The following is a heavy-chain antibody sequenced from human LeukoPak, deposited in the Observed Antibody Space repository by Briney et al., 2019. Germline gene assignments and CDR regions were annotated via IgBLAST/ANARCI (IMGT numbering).Heavy chain of an antibody. CDR1: GFTFSSYA. Sequence: PGRSLRLSCAASGFTFSSYAMHWVRQAPGKGLEWVAVISYDGSNKYYADSVKGRFTISRDNAKNSLYLQMNSLRAEDTAVYYCARAAENYGGRFDSWGQGTLVTVSS. D-gene: IGHD3-16*01. V-gene: IGHV3-30*04. J-gene: IGHJ4*02. CDR2: ISYDGSNK. CDR3: ARAAENYGGRFDS.